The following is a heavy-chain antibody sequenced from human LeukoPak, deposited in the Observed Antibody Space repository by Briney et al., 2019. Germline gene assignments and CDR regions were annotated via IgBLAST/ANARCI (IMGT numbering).Heavy chain of an antibody. CDR2: ISSRSSYI. CDR3: ARGSTGGYSGYDATRKNFDY. Sequence: GGSLRLSCAASGFTFSSYSMNWVRQAPGKGLEWVSSISSRSSYICYTDSVKGRFTISRDNAKNSLYLQMNSLRAEDTALYYCARGSTGGYSGYDATRKNFDYWGQGTLVTVSS. D-gene: IGHD5-12*01. J-gene: IGHJ4*02. V-gene: IGHV3-21*01. CDR1: GFTFSSYS.